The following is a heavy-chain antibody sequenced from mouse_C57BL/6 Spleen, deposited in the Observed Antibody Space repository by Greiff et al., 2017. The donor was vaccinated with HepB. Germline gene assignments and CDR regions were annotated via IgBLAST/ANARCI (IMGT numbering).Heavy chain of an antibody. CDR2: IYPGSGNT. CDR3: ARRDYSNYHFDY. J-gene: IGHJ2*01. D-gene: IGHD2-5*01. Sequence: LVESGAELVRPGASVKLSCKASGYTFTDYYINWVKQRPGQGLEWIARIYPGSGNTYYNEKFKGKATLTAEKSSSTAYMQLSSLTSEDSAVYFCARRDYSNYHFDYWGQGTTLTVSS. CDR1: GYTFTDYY. V-gene: IGHV1-76*01.